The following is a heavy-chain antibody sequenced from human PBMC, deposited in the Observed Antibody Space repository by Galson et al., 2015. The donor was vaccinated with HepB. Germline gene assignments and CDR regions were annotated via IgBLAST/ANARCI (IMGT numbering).Heavy chain of an antibody. CDR2: ISYDGSNK. CDR3: AKDGGIYYDTSGYFLAY. CDR1: GFTFRYYG. D-gene: IGHD3-22*01. J-gene: IGHJ4*02. V-gene: IGHV3-30*18. Sequence: SLRLSCAASGFTFRYYGMHWVRQAPGKGLEWVAVISYDGSNKYYADSVKGRFTISRDNSKNTLYLQMNSLRAEDTAVYYCAKDGGIYYDTSGYFLAYWGQGTLVTVSS.